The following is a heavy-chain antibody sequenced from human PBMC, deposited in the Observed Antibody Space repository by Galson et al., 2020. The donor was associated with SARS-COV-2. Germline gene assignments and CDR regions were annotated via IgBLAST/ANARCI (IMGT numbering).Heavy chain of an antibody. J-gene: IGHJ4*02. Sequence: SQASETLSLTCAVYGGSFSGYYWGWIRQPPGKGLEWIGEINPTGSINYNPSLKSRVTISKDTSKNQFSLRLRSVTAADTAMYFCARGTRDVTMIVMIVTTASYYLEFWGQGSLVTVSS. D-gene: IGHD3-22*01. CDR2: INPTGSI. CDR3: ARGTRDVTMIVMIVTTASYYLEF. CDR1: GGSFSGYY. V-gene: IGHV4-34*01.